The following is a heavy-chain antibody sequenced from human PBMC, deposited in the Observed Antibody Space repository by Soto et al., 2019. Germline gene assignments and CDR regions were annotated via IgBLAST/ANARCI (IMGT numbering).Heavy chain of an antibody. D-gene: IGHD3-16*01. CDR3: ARIGGEAVNYYYYMDV. J-gene: IGHJ6*03. V-gene: IGHV3-23*01. CDR1: GFTFSSYA. CDR2: ISGSGGST. Sequence: GGSLRLACAASGFTFSSYAMSWVRQAPGKGLEWVSAISGSGGSTYYADSVKGRFTISRDNSKNTLYLQMNSLRAEDTAVYYCARIGGEAVNYYYYMDVWGKGTTVTVSS.